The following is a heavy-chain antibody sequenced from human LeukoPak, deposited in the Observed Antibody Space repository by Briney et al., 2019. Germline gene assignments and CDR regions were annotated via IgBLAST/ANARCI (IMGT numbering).Heavy chain of an antibody. CDR1: GFTFSDYY. Sequence: PGGSLRLSCAASGFTFSDYYMSWIRQAPGKGLEWVSYISSRGSSIYYADSLKGRFTISRDNAKNSLYLQMNSLRAEDTAVYYCARDWGDYDSSQEYFQHWGQGTLVTVSS. J-gene: IGHJ1*01. CDR3: ARDWGDYDSSQEYFQH. D-gene: IGHD3-22*01. V-gene: IGHV3-11*04. CDR2: ISSRGSSI.